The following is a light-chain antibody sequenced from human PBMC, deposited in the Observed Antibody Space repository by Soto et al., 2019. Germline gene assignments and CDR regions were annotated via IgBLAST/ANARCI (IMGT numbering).Light chain of an antibody. Sequence: DIQMTQSPSTLSASVGDRVTIACRASQSVNRWLAWYQKKPGKAPKLLIYDASNLTSGVQSRCSGSGSGKEFALSISSLQPDDFATYYCQEYNSGWRCGQGTKVEIK. CDR1: QSVNRW. V-gene: IGKV1-5*01. J-gene: IGKJ1*01. CDR3: QEYNSGWR. CDR2: DAS.